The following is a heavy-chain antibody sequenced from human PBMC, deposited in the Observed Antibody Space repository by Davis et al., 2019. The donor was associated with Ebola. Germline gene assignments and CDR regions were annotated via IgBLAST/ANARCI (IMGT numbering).Heavy chain of an antibody. CDR2: IKKDGSEK. V-gene: IGHV3-7*01. CDR1: GFTFSSYA. D-gene: IGHD6-19*01. Sequence: GESLKISCAASGFTFSSYAMHWVRQAPGKGLEWVASIKKDGSEKYYVESVKVRFTISRDNAKNSLYLQMNSLRAEDTAVYYCAKSVAGPPGYWGQGTLVTVSS. J-gene: IGHJ4*02. CDR3: AKSVAGPPGY.